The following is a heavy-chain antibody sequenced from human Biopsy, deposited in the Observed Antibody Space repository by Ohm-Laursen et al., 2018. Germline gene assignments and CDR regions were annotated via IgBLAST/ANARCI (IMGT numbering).Heavy chain of an antibody. J-gene: IGHJ6*02. Sequence: TLSLTCTVSGASVNTFDFYWAWIRQPPGKGLEWIGYIFYSGTTKYNPSLQRRVRLSLDTANNQFSLTLRSVSAADTATYYCARAYYYGAGSFYSPWMEVWGQGTTVSAS. CDR1: GASVNTFDFY. D-gene: IGHD3-10*01. CDR2: IFYSGTT. CDR3: ARAYYYGAGSFYSPWMEV. V-gene: IGHV4-61*08.